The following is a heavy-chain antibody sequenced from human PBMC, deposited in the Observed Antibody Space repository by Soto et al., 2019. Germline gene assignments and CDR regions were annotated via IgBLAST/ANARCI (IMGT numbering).Heavy chain of an antibody. V-gene: IGHV3-49*03. D-gene: IGHD6-6*01. Sequence: GGSLRISCTASGFTFGDYAMSWFRQAPGKGLEWVGFIRSKAYGGTTEYAASVKGRFTISRDDSKSIAYLQMNSLKTEDTAVYYCTRDRPEIAARPDMEDWFDPWGQGTLVTVSS. CDR2: IRSKAYGGTT. CDR1: GFTFGDYA. J-gene: IGHJ5*02. CDR3: TRDRPEIAARPDMEDWFDP.